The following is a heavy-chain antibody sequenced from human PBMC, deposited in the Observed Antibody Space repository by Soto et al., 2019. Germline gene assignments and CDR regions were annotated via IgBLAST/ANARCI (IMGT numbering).Heavy chain of an antibody. CDR1: GFTFSSYA. Sequence: GGSLTLSCAASGFTFSSYAMHWVRQAPGKGLEWVAVISYDGSNKYYADSVKGRFTISRDNSKNTLYLQMNSLRAEDTAVYYCARSAGHYYYYMDGWGKGTTVTVSS. J-gene: IGHJ6*03. V-gene: IGHV3-30-3*01. CDR2: ISYDGSNK. CDR3: ARSAGHYYYYMDG.